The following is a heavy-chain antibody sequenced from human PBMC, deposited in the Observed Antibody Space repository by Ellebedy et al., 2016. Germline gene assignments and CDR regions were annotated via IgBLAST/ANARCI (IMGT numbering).Heavy chain of an antibody. CDR3: TRVLDGNYGRTDY. J-gene: IGHJ4*02. Sequence: GGSLRLXXTASGFTFSSYVMSWVRQAPGKGLVWVSRISGDGRTTNYADSVKGRFIISRDNAKNTLYLQMNSLRGEDTAVYFCTRVLDGNYGRTDYWGQGTLVTVSS. CDR2: ISGDGRTT. CDR1: GFTFSSYV. V-gene: IGHV3-74*01. D-gene: IGHD1-7*01.